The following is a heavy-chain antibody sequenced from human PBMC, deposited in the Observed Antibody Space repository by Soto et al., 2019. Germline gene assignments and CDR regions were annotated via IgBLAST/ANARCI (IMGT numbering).Heavy chain of an antibody. Sequence: ASVKVSCKASGYTFTSYGISWVRQAPGQGLEWMGWISAYNGNTNYAQKLQGRVTMTTDTSTSTAYMELRSLRSDDTAVYYCARDYDFWSGPYYFDYWGQGTLVSVSS. CDR1: GYTFTSYG. V-gene: IGHV1-18*01. CDR2: ISAYNGNT. CDR3: ARDYDFWSGPYYFDY. D-gene: IGHD3-3*01. J-gene: IGHJ4*02.